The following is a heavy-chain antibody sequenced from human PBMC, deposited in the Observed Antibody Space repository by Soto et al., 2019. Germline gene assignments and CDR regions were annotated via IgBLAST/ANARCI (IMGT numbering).Heavy chain of an antibody. CDR1: GFTFSSYW. J-gene: IGHJ4*02. V-gene: IGHV3-7*01. CDR3: AKDLLYNACDY. CDR2: INQDGSQQ. Sequence: GGSLRLSCAASGFTFSSYWMSWFRQAPGGGLEWVANINQDGSQQNNLDSVKGRYTISRDNAKKTLYQQMNSLRSDDTAVYYCAKDLLYNACDYWGQGTLVTVSS. D-gene: IGHD1-1*01.